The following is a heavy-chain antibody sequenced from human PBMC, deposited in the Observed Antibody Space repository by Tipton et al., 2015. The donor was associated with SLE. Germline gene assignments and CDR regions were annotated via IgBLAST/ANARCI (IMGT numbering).Heavy chain of an antibody. Sequence: TLSLTCAVYGGSFNGYYWSWIRQPPGKGLEWIGEINHSGSTTYNPSLKSRITISVDTSKNQFSLRLSSVTAADTAVYYCARGRPRATQAWGGYYYYMDVWGKGTTVTVSS. D-gene: IGHD3-16*01. CDR1: GGSFNGYY. CDR3: ARGRPRATQAWGGYYYYMDV. V-gene: IGHV4-34*01. CDR2: INHSGST. J-gene: IGHJ6*03.